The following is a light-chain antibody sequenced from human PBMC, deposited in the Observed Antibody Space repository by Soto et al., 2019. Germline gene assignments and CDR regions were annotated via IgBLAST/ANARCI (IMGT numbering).Light chain of an antibody. CDR1: SSNIGNNY. J-gene: IGLJ3*02. V-gene: IGLV1-51*02. CDR3: GTWDSSLSVNSV. CDR2: ENN. Sequence: QSVLTQPPSVSAAPGQKVTISCSGSSSNIGNNYVSWYQQLPGTAPKLLIYENNKRPSGIPDRFSGSKSGTSATLGITGLQTGDEADYYCGTWDSSLSVNSVFGGGTKLTVL.